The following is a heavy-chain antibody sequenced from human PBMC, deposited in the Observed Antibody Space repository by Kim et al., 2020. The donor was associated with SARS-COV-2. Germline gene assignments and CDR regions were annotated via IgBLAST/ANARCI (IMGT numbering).Heavy chain of an antibody. Sequence: GGSLRLSCAASGFTFSNYWMHWVRQAPGKGLVWVSRINSDGGSTTYADSVKGRFTISRDNAKNTLYLQMNSLRADDTGVYYCARGYDAYWYFDLWGRGTLVTVSS. J-gene: IGHJ2*01. CDR3: ARGYDAYWYFDL. CDR1: GFTFSNYW. CDR2: INSDGGST. D-gene: IGHD2-15*01. V-gene: IGHV3-74*01.